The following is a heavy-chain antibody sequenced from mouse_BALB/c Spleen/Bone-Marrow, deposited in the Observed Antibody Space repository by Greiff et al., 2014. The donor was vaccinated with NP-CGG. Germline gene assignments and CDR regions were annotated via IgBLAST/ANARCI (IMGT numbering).Heavy chain of an antibody. CDR2: ISDGGGYT. CDR1: GFTFSDYY. J-gene: IGHJ4*01. CDR3: ARSGEGYGAMDY. V-gene: IGHV5-4*02. D-gene: IGHD2-10*02. Sequence: VQGVESGGGLVKPGGSLKLSCAASGFTFSDYYMHWVRQTPEKRLEWVATISDGGGYTYYPDSVWGRFTISRDNAKNNLYLQMSSLKSEDTAMYYCARSGEGYGAMDYWGQGTSVTVFS.